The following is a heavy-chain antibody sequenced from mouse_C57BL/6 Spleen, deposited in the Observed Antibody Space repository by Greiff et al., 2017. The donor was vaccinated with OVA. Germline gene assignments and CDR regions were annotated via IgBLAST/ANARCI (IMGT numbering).Heavy chain of an antibody. CDR3: ARLRRYAMDD. Sequence: EVQLQQSGPELVKPGASVKISCKASGYTFTDYYMNWVKQSHGKSLEWIGDINPNNGGTSYNQKFKGKATLTVDKSSSTAYMELRSLTSEDSAVYYCARLRRYAMDDWGQGTSVTVSS. V-gene: IGHV1-26*01. CDR2: INPNNGGT. CDR1: GYTFTDYY. D-gene: IGHD2-12*01. J-gene: IGHJ4*01.